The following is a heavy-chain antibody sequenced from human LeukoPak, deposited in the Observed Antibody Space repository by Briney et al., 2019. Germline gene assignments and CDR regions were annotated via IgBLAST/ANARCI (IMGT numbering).Heavy chain of an antibody. Sequence: SETLSLSCTAPSDSPNTYSWSWVRQTPGKGLEWIGYIECSGSTTYNPSVKRRVIISVDTYKNQSPLKLSSVTAADTAVYYCGRTNQISEGGFDIWGQGTMVIVSS. CDR2: IECSGST. D-gene: IGHD1-14*01. CDR1: SDSPNTYS. V-gene: IGHV4-59*01. J-gene: IGHJ3*02. CDR3: GRTNQISEGGFDI.